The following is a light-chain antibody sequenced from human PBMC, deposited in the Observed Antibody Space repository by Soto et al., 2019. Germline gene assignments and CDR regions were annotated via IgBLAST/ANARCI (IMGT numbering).Light chain of an antibody. CDR3: HPLNTFPPVP. V-gene: IGKV3-11*01. J-gene: IGKJ5*01. Sequence: WVESACSRSLKQGESATLSCRASPSVTNYLAWYQQKPGQPPRLLIYGAFNRAAGSPARFSGSGSGTDFTLTLSSLEPEDSAVHYCHPLNTFPPVPSAQG. CDR1: PSVTNY. CDR2: GAF.